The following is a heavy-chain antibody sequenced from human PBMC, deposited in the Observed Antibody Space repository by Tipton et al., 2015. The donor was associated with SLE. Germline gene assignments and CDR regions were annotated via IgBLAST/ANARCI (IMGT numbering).Heavy chain of an antibody. D-gene: IGHD5-12*01. V-gene: IGHV4-34*09. Sequence: LRLSCEASGFSFSSYYMNWVRQAPGKGLEWIGHISYTGTTNYNPSLQSRLTITVDTSKNHFSLRLNSVTAADTAIYYCARGGVGGYDYFDYWGRGTQVTVSS. CDR3: ARGGVGGYDYFDY. CDR1: GFSFSSYY. J-gene: IGHJ4*02. CDR2: ISYTGTT.